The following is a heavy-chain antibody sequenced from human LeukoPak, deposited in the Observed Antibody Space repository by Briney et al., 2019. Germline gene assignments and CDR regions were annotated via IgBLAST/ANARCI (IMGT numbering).Heavy chain of an antibody. CDR3: AGDPYNYKWFDI. J-gene: IGHJ5*02. D-gene: IGHD1-20*01. CDR2: IYHSGVT. Sequence: SETLSLTCTVSAGSINTYYWNWIRQPPGKGLEWIGYIYHSGVTNSNPSLKSRVTISVDTSKNQFSLKLSSVTAADTAVYYCAGDPYNYKWFDIWGQGTLVTVS. V-gene: IGHV4-59*01. CDR1: AGSINTYY.